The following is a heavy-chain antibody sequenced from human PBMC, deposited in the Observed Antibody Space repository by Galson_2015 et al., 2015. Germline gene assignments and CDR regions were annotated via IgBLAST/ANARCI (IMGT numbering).Heavy chain of an antibody. CDR1: GFTFSSYV. D-gene: IGHD5-18*01. Sequence: SLRLSCAGSGFTFSSYVMSWVRQAPGKGLEWVSAISGSGESTYYADSVKGRFTVSRDNSKNTLYLQMNSLRAEDTAVYYCAKDRLGEYSYGVFHYWGQGTLVTVSS. CDR2: ISGSGEST. V-gene: IGHV3-23*01. J-gene: IGHJ4*02. CDR3: AKDRLGEYSYGVFHY.